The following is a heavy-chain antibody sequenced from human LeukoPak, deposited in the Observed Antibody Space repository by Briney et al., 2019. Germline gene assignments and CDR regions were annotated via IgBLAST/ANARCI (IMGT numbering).Heavy chain of an antibody. Sequence: GGSLRLSCVASGFTFSNYWMHWVRQVPGKGLVWVSRINTDRSITNYADSVKGRFTISRDNAKNTVYLQMNSLRAEDTAVYYCAKDGLAAAGWFDYWGQGTLVTVSS. CDR2: INTDRSIT. V-gene: IGHV3-74*01. D-gene: IGHD6-13*01. CDR1: GFTFSNYW. J-gene: IGHJ4*02. CDR3: AKDGLAAAGWFDY.